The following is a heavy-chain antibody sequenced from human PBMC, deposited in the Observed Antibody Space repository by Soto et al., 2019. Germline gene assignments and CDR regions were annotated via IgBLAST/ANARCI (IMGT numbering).Heavy chain of an antibody. CDR2: IWFDGGGE. J-gene: IGHJ3*01. CDR1: GFSFSNYF. V-gene: IGHV3-30*02. CDR3: AKESDTFDV. Sequence: QVQLVESGGGVVQPGDSLKLSCAASGFSFSNYFMHWVRQAPGKGLEWLACIWFDGGGEFHADSLKGRLTLSRDTSSNTLYMEMSSLRAEDTAVYYCAKESDTFDVWGQGTMVTVSS.